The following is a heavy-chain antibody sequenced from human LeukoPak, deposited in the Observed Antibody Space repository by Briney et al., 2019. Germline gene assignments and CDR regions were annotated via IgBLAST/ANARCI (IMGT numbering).Heavy chain of an antibody. J-gene: IGHJ4*02. V-gene: IGHV3-48*02. CDR3: ARVGYRHESFDY. CDR1: GFTFSSYS. D-gene: IGHD5-18*01. CDR2: ISSSGTAAI. Sequence: GGSLRLSCAASGFTFSSYSMNWVRQAPGKGLEWVSYISSSGTAAIYNADSVKGRFTISRDNAKNSLYLQMNSLRDDDTAVYYCARVGYRHESFDYWGQGTLLTVSS.